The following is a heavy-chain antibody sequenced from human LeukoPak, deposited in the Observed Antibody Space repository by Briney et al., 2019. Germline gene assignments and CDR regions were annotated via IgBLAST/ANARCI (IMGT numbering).Heavy chain of an antibody. CDR1: GFTFSSYS. CDR2: VGSTSTYT. Sequence: GGSLRLSCAASGFTFSSYSMDWVRQAPGKGLEWVATVGSTSTYTHYADSVKGRFTISRDNAENSLFLQMNNLRTEDTAVYYCLNPGIYVATYWGQGILVTVSS. J-gene: IGHJ4*02. V-gene: IGHV3-21*01. CDR3: LNPGIYVATY. D-gene: IGHD3-10*02.